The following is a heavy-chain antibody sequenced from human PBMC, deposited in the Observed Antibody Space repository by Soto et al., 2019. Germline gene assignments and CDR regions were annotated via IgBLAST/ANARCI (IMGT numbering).Heavy chain of an antibody. Sequence: GGSLRLSCAASGFTFSSYGMHWVRQAPGKGLEWVAVIWYDGSNKYYADSVKGRFTISRDNSKNTLYLQMNSLRAEDTAVYYCARTTMGIAARPDAFDIWGQGTMVTVSS. CDR3: ARTTMGIAARPDAFDI. CDR1: GFTFSSYG. V-gene: IGHV3-33*01. J-gene: IGHJ3*02. CDR2: IWYDGSNK. D-gene: IGHD6-6*01.